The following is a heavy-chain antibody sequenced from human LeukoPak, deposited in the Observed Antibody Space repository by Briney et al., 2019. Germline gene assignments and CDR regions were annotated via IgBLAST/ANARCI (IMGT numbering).Heavy chain of an antibody. D-gene: IGHD2-2*01. CDR3: ARTGVVPAAMRFDY. J-gene: IGHJ4*02. CDR1: GVSFSGYY. CDR2: INQSGST. Sequence: SETLSLTCAVYGVSFSGYYWSWIRQPPGKGLEWIGEINQSGSTNYNPSLKSRVTISVHTSKNQCYLKMSSVTAADTAVYYCARTGVVPAAMRFDYWGQGTLVTVSS. V-gene: IGHV4-34*01.